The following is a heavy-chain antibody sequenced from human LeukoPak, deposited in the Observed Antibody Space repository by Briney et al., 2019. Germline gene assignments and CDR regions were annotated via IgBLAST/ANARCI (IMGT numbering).Heavy chain of an antibody. J-gene: IGHJ4*02. CDR3: ARLSGTTGPLDY. Sequence: ASVKVSCKASGYTFTSYYMHWVRQAPGQGLEWMGIINPSGGSTSYAQKFQGRVTMTRDTSTSTAYMELSSLRSEDTAVYYCARLSGTTGPLDYWGQGTLVTVSS. D-gene: IGHD1-7*01. CDR1: GYTFTSYY. CDR2: INPSGGST. V-gene: IGHV1-46*01.